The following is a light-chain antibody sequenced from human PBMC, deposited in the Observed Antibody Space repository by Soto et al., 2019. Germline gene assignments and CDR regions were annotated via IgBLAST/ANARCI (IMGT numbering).Light chain of an antibody. V-gene: IGLV2-14*01. CDR2: EVS. J-gene: IGLJ3*02. CDR1: SSDIGSNNY. CDR3: SSYTTTTRL. Sequence: QSALTKPASVSWSPGQSITISCTGTSSDIGSNNYVSWFQQRPGKAPTLIIYEVSNRPSGVSNHFSGSKSGNTASLTISGLLPEDEAEYYCSSYTTTTRLFGGGTKLTVL.